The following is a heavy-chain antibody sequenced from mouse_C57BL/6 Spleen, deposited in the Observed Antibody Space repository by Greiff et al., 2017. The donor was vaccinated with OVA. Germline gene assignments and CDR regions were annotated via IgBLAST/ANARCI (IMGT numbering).Heavy chain of an antibody. CDR1: GYTFTSYW. CDR3: ARNYYGSSYGFAY. J-gene: IGHJ3*01. D-gene: IGHD1-1*01. Sequence: QVQLQQPGAELVKPGASVKMSCKASGYTFTSYWITWVKQRPGQGLAWIGDIYPGSGSTNYNEKFKSKATLTVDTSSSTAYMQLSSLTSEDSAVYYCARNYYGSSYGFAYWGQGTLVTVSA. V-gene: IGHV1-55*01. CDR2: IYPGSGST.